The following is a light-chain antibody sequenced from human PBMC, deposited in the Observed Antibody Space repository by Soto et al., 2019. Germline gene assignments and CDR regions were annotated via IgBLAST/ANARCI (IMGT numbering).Light chain of an antibody. Sequence: DIQMTQSPSSMTASVGDRVNSTCRASQAISTWLAWYQQKPGKAPKLLIYAASNLQTGVPSRFSGSGSGTDFTLTISTLQPEDFATYYCQQANSFPRTFGQGTKVEIK. J-gene: IGKJ1*01. CDR1: QAISTW. V-gene: IGKV1D-12*01. CDR2: AAS. CDR3: QQANSFPRT.